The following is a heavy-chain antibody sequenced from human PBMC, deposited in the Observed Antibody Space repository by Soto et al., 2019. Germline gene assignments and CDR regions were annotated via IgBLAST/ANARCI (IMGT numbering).Heavy chain of an antibody. CDR1: GYTFTSYA. Sequence: QVQLVQSGAEEKKPGASVKVSCKASGYTFTSYAMHWVRQAPGQRLEWMGWINAGNGNTKYSQKFQGRVTITRDTSASTAYMGLSSLRSEDTGVYYCARSIVVGDALDYWGQGTLVTVSS. V-gene: IGHV1-3*05. CDR2: INAGNGNT. CDR3: ARSIVVGDALDY. J-gene: IGHJ4*02. D-gene: IGHD2-21*01.